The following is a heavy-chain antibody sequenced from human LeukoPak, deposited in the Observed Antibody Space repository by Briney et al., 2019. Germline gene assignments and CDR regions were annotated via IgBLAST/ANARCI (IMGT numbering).Heavy chain of an antibody. V-gene: IGHV1-18*01. D-gene: IGHD2/OR15-2a*01. CDR2: IRPSTGDT. Sequence: ASVKVSCKASGYTFTSHGISWVRQAPGQGLEWMGWIRPSTGDTDYALNLQGRVTLSTHTSTSTAYMELRSLRSDDTAVYYCARVRDYLFDYWGQGTLVTVSS. CDR3: ARVRDYLFDY. CDR1: GYTFTSHG. J-gene: IGHJ4*02.